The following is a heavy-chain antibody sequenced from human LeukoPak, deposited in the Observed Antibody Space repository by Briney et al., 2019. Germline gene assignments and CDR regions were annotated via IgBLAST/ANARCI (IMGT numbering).Heavy chain of an antibody. Sequence: ASVTVSCKASVYRFTNYGISWVRQAPGQGLEGMGWISAYNGNTNYAQKLQGRVTMTTDTSTSTAYMELRSLRCDDTAVYYCARGGDGDILTGLVFDYWGQGTLVTVSS. D-gene: IGHD3-9*01. V-gene: IGHV1-18*01. CDR1: VYRFTNYG. CDR2: ISAYNGNT. J-gene: IGHJ4*02. CDR3: ARGGDGDILTGLVFDY.